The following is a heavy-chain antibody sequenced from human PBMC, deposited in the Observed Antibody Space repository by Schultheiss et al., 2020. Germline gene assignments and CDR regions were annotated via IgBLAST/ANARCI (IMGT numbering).Heavy chain of an antibody. CDR2: IYHSGST. CDR1: GYSISSGYY. Sequence: SETLSLTCAVSGYSISSGYYWGWIRQPPGKGLEWIGSIYHSGSTYYNPSLKSRVTISVDTSKNQFSLKLSSVTAADTAVYYCARRIPQYNWFDPWGQGTLVTVSS. CDR3: ARRIPQYNWFDP. V-gene: IGHV4-38-2*01. D-gene: IGHD2-15*01. J-gene: IGHJ5*02.